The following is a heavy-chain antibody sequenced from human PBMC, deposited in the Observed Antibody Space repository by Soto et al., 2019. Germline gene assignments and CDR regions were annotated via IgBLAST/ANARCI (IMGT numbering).Heavy chain of an antibody. CDR2: IDQDGVPK. CDR3: ARATQGAYDY. Sequence: GGSLRLSCIGSGFSFRNVWAAWVRQAPGKGLAWVASIDQDGVPKGYLDSVKGRFTISRDDAGNSLYLQMNGLRADDTALYFCARATQGAYDYWGHGTLVTVSS. D-gene: IGHD3-16*01. V-gene: IGHV3-7*05. J-gene: IGHJ4*01. CDR1: GFSFRNVW.